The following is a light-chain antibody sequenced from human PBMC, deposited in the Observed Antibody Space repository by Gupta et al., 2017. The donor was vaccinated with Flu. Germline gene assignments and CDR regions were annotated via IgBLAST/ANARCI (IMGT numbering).Light chain of an antibody. CDR2: NES. J-gene: IGKJ1*01. CDR3: QHWNYASWT. Sequence: DIQMTQSPSTLSASVGDRVTIPCRASQNVTRWLAWYQQKPGKAPNLLIFNESEVEGGVPWRFSGTGSGTEFTLTISSRQPDDFATYYCQHWNYASWTFGQGTKV. V-gene: IGKV1-5*03. CDR1: QNVTRW.